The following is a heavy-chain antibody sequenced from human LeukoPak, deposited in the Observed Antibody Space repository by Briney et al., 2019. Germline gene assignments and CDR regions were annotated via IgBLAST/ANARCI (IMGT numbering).Heavy chain of an antibody. D-gene: IGHD3-22*01. J-gene: IGHJ4*02. CDR1: GYTFTSYG. CDR3: ARENNYYDSSGYYLDY. Sequence: ASVKVSCKASGYTFTSYGINWVRQAPGQGLEWMGWISVYNGNTNYAQKLQGRVTMTTDTSTNTAYMELRSLRSDDTAVYYCARENNYYDSSGYYLDYWGQGTLVTVSS. CDR2: ISVYNGNT. V-gene: IGHV1-18*01.